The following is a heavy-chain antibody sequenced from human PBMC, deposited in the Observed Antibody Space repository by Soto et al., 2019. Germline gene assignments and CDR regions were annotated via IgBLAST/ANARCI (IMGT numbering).Heavy chain of an antibody. J-gene: IGHJ4*02. V-gene: IGHV3-23*01. CDR1: GFTFSSYA. CDR2: ISATGGSA. Sequence: GGSLRLSCAASGFTFSSYAMSWVRQAPGKGLEWVSAISATGGSAFYADSVKGRFTISRDNSKNTVFLQIDSLVTEDTAVYYCAKGATAVYCFDFWGQGTLVTVSS. D-gene: IGHD2-15*01. CDR3: AKGATAVYCFDF.